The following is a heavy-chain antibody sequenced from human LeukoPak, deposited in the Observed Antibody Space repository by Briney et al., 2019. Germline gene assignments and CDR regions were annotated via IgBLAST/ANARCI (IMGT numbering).Heavy chain of an antibody. D-gene: IGHD3-22*01. CDR2: IFHSGSI. CDR3: ARMAVSYSYDSSTYSPVAFDV. Sequence: SETLSLTCNVSGYSISSGFSWGWIRQSPGEGLEWIATIFHSGSIFYNPSLKGRVSLSVDTSQNQFSLELNSVTAADTAVYYCARMAVSYSYDSSTYSPVAFDVWGQGTMVTVSS. J-gene: IGHJ3*01. V-gene: IGHV4-38-2*02. CDR1: GYSISSGFS.